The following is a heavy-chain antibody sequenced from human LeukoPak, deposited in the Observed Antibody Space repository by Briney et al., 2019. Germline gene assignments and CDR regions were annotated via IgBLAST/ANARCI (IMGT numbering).Heavy chain of an antibody. J-gene: IGHJ4*02. CDR1: GDSVSSSSAG. Sequence: SQTLSLTCALSGDSVSSSSAGWNWIRQSPSRGLEWLGRTFYRSTWYNEYAESVKSRITINPDTSKNQFSLQLNSVTPEDTAVYYCARGYCSTPSCYHFDYWGQGTLVTVSS. CDR3: ARGYCSTPSCYHFDY. CDR2: TFYRSTWYN. V-gene: IGHV6-1*01. D-gene: IGHD2-2*01.